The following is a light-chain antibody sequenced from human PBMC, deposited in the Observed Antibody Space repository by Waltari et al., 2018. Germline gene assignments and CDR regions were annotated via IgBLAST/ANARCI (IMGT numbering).Light chain of an antibody. J-gene: IGLJ2*01. Sequence: QSALTQPASVSGSPGQSITISCTGTNNDIGSYNLVSWYQQHPGKAPKVIIFEVNKRPSGVSNRFSGSKSGNTASLTASGLHPEDEADYYCCSYAGTPRVVFGGGTKLTVL. V-gene: IGLV2-23*02. CDR2: EVN. CDR1: NNDIGSYNL. CDR3: CSYAGTPRVV.